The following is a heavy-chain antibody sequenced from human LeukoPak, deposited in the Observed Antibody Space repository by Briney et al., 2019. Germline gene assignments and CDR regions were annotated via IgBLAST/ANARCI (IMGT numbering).Heavy chain of an antibody. V-gene: IGHV1-8*01. J-gene: IGHJ4*02. D-gene: IGHD6-13*01. Sequence: ASVTVSCKASGYTFTSYDINWVRQAPGQGLEWMGWMNPNSGNTVYAQKFKGRVTMTRNTSISTAYMELSSLRSEDTAVYYCARGFLRRPTVRALANYFDYWGQGTLVTVSS. CDR2: MNPNSGNT. CDR1: GYTFTSYD. CDR3: ARGFLRRPTVRALANYFDY.